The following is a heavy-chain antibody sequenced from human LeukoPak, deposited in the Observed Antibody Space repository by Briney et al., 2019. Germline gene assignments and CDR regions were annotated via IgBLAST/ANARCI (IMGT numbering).Heavy chain of an antibody. CDR3: ATTQPTYYYDSSGLYSFDY. CDR2: INPNSGGT. V-gene: IGHV1-2*02. Sequence: ASVKVPCKASGYTFTGCYMHWVRQAPGQGLEWMGWINPNSGGTNYAQKFQGRVTMTRDTSISTAYMELSRLRSDDTAVYYCATTQPTYYYDSSGLYSFDYWGQGTLVTVSS. D-gene: IGHD3-22*01. J-gene: IGHJ4*02. CDR1: GYTFTGCY.